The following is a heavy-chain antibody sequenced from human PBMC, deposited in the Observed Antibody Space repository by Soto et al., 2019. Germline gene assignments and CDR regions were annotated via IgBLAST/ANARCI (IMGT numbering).Heavy chain of an antibody. V-gene: IGHV3-23*01. CDR3: APHVSCSGGSCQYDAFAI. J-gene: IGHJ3*02. CDR2: VTADGDT. CDR1: GFTVSSHA. Sequence: EVQVLESGGGLVQPGGSLRLSCEGSGFTVSSHAMTWIRQAPGKGPEWVSTVTADGDTYYADSVKGRFAMSRDTSENTLYFQMNSLGAEDTASYYCAPHVSCSGGSCQYDAFAIRGQGTMVTVSS. D-gene: IGHD2-15*01.